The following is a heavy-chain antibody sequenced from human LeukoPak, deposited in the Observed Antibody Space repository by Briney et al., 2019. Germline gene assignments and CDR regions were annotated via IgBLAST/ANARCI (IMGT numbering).Heavy chain of an antibody. D-gene: IGHD6-13*01. CDR2: INSDGSTT. CDR1: GFTFSSYW. Sequence: PGGSLRLSCAASGFTFSSYWMHWVRQAPGKGLVWVSRINSDGSTTTYADSVKGRFTISRDNAKNSLYLQMNSLRAEDTAAYYCARFIAAAGYYYYYYMDVWGKGTTVTISS. J-gene: IGHJ6*03. CDR3: ARFIAAAGYYYYYYMDV. V-gene: IGHV3-74*01.